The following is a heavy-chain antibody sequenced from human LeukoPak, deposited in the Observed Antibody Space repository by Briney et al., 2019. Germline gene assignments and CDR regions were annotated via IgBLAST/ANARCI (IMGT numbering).Heavy chain of an antibody. J-gene: IGHJ4*02. V-gene: IGHV1-18*01. Sequence: ASVKVSCKTSGYSENFYGITWVRQVAGQGLEWMGWISAQHGQTEYAPNSQDRVTMTTDTYTNTAYMELRSLRSDDTAVYYCARGLWFGGYFDYWGQGTLVTVSS. CDR2: ISAQHGQT. CDR3: ARGLWFGGYFDY. D-gene: IGHD3-10*01. CDR1: GYSENFYG.